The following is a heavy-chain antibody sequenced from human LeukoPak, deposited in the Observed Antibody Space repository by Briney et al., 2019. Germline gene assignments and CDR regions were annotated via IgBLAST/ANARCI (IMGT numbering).Heavy chain of an antibody. CDR1: GFTFTSSA. Sequence: SVKVSCKASGFTFTSSAMQWVRQARGQRLEWIGWIVVGSGNTNYAQKFQERVTITRDMSTSTAYMELSSLRSEDTAVYYCATIEVDTAMSYQHAFDIWGQGTMVTVSS. CDR3: ATIEVDTAMSYQHAFDI. V-gene: IGHV1-58*02. D-gene: IGHD5-18*01. CDR2: IVVGSGNT. J-gene: IGHJ3*02.